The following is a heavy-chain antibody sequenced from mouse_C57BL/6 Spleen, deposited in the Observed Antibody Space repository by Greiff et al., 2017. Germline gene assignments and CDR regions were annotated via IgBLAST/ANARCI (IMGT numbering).Heavy chain of an antibody. D-gene: IGHD3-3*01. V-gene: IGHV1-61*01. CDR1: GYTFTSYW. CDR3: ARSEGRSFDY. Sequence: QVQLQQPGAELVRPGSSVKLSCKASGYTFTSYWMDWVKQRPGQGLEWIGNIYPSDSETHYNQKFKDKATLTVEKSSSTAYMQLSSLTSEDSAVYYCARSEGRSFDYWGQGTTLTVSS. J-gene: IGHJ2*01. CDR2: IYPSDSET.